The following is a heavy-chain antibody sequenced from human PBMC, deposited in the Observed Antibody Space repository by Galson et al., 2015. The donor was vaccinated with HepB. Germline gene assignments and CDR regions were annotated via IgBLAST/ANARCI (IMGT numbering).Heavy chain of an antibody. V-gene: IGHV3-23*01. CDR1: GFTFSSYV. CDR2: ISRSGGSA. J-gene: IGHJ6*02. CDR3: AKSAIQEWSREGMDV. D-gene: IGHD2-8*01. Sequence: SLRLSCAASGFTFSSYVMTWVRQAPGKGLEWVSVISRSGGSANYADSVKGRFTISRDNSNNTLYLQMNSLRAEDTAVYYCAKSAIQEWSREGMDVWGQGTTVTVSS.